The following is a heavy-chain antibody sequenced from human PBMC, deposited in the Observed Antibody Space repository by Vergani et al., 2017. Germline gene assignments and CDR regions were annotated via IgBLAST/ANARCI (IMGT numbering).Heavy chain of an antibody. CDR3: ANQFWSGYPFDY. Sequence: QVQLVESGGGVVQPGRSLRLSCAASGFTFSSYGMHWVRQAPGKGLEWVAVISYDGSNKYYADSVKGRFTISRDNSKNTLYLQMNSLRAEDTAVYYCANQFWSGYPFDYWGQGTLVTVSS. D-gene: IGHD3-3*01. J-gene: IGHJ4*02. CDR1: GFTFSSYG. V-gene: IGHV3-30*18. CDR2: ISYDGSNK.